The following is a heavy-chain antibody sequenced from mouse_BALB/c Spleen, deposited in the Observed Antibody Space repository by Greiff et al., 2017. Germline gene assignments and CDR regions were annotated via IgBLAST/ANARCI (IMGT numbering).Heavy chain of an antibody. CDR1: GYSITSDYA. V-gene: IGHV3-2*02. CDR3: ATPFAMDY. Sequence: EVHLVESGPGLVKPSQSLSLTCTVTGYSITSDYAWNWIRQFPGNKLEWMGYISYSGSTSYNPSLKSRISITRDTSKNQFFLQLNSVTTEDTATYYCATPFAMDYWGQGTSVTVSS. J-gene: IGHJ4*01. CDR2: ISYSGST.